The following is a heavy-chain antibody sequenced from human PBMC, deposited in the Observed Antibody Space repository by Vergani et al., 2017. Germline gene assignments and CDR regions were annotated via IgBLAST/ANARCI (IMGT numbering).Heavy chain of an antibody. D-gene: IGHD4-11*01. Sequence: EVQLVESGGGLVQPGRSLRLSCAASGFTFDDYAMHWVRQAPGKGREWVSGISWNSGSIGYADSGKGRFTISRDNAKNSLDLQMNSLRAEDTALYYCAKDPDYSKNWYFDLWGRGTLVTVSS. CDR3: AKDPDYSKNWYFDL. CDR1: GFTFDDYA. J-gene: IGHJ2*01. CDR2: ISWNSGSI. V-gene: IGHV3-9*01.